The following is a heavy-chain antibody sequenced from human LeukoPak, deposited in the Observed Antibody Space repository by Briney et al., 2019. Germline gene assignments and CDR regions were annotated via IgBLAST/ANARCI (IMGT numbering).Heavy chain of an antibody. CDR1: GFSFSDYY. V-gene: IGHV3-11*04. J-gene: IGHJ6*03. CDR2: ISSRGSTI. CDR3: ARDPYSGSYGNYYYYFMDV. D-gene: IGHD1-26*01. Sequence: GGSLRLSCAASGFSFSDYYMSWIRQAPGKGLEWVSYISSRGSTINYADSVKDRFTISRDNAKNSLYLQMNSLRAEDTAVYYCARDPYSGSYGNYYYYFMDVWGKGTTVTISS.